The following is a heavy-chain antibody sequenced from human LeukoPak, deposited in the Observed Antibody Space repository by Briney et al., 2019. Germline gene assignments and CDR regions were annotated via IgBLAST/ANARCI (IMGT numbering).Heavy chain of an antibody. J-gene: IGHJ4*02. Sequence: GASVKVSCKTSGYTFSSYGISWVRQAPGQGLEWLGWISTYNGDTNYAQKLQGRVTMTTDTSTSTAYMELRSLRSDDTAVYYCARGGSSLPDEYWGQGTLVTVSS. CDR1: GYTFSSYG. CDR2: ISTYNGDT. CDR3: ARGGSSLPDEY. V-gene: IGHV1-18*01. D-gene: IGHD2-2*01.